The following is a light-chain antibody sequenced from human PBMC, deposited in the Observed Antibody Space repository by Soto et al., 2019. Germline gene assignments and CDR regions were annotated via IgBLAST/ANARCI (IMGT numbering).Light chain of an antibody. Sequence: DIQITQSPSTLSASVRDRVTVTGRASQSVSGWLAWYQQTKGEAPKILIYDASALQRGVPSRFRGSGSGTKFTLTIARLQPDDFETYYCQQYETFSGTFGPGTKVDIK. CDR3: QQYETFSGT. CDR2: DAS. V-gene: IGKV1-5*01. CDR1: QSVSGW. J-gene: IGKJ1*01.